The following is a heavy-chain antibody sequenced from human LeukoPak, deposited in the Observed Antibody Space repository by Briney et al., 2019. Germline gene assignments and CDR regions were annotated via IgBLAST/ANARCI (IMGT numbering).Heavy chain of an antibody. D-gene: IGHD3-22*01. J-gene: IGHJ3*02. Sequence: ASVKVSCXASGYTFTGYYMHWVRQAPGQGLEWMGRINPNSGGTNYAQKFQGRVTMTRDTSISTAYMELSRLRSDDTAVYYCAADYYDSSGSIDAFDIWGQGTMVTVSS. V-gene: IGHV1-2*06. CDR1: GYTFTGYY. CDR2: INPNSGGT. CDR3: AADYYDSSGSIDAFDI.